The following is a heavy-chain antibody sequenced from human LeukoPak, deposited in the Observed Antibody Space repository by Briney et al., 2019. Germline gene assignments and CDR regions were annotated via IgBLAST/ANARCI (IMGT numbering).Heavy chain of an antibody. CDR1: GFTFSVYS. V-gene: IGHV3-21*01. Sequence: GGSLRLSCAASGFTFSVYSMDWVRQAPGKGLEWVSSISSSSRDIYYADPVKGRFTISRDNAKNSLYLQMNSLRAEDTAVYYCTRDITGTTFDPWGQGTLVTVSS. D-gene: IGHD1-7*01. CDR2: ISSSSRDI. J-gene: IGHJ5*02. CDR3: TRDITGTTFDP.